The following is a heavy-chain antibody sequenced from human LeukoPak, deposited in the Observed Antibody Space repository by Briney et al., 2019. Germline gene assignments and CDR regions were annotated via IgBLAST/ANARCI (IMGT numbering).Heavy chain of an antibody. V-gene: IGHV4-34*01. D-gene: IGHD3-10*01. Sequence: SETLSLTCADYGGSFSGYYWSWIRQPPGKGLEWIGEINHSGSTNYNPSLKSRVTISVDTSKNQFSLKLSSVTAADTAVYYCARGRITMVRGAMTYYFDYWGQGTLVTVSS. CDR2: INHSGST. CDR3: ARGRITMVRGAMTYYFDY. J-gene: IGHJ4*02. CDR1: GGSFSGYY.